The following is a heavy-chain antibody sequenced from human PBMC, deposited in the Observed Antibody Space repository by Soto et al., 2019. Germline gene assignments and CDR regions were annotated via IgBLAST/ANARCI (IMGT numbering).Heavy chain of an antibody. D-gene: IGHD6-6*01. J-gene: IGHJ5*02. Sequence: VASVKVSCKASGVTFTKIAFAWVRQAPGQGLEWMGGIVPLFGTTSYAQRFQGRVTITADESTSTVYMDLSSLTSEDTAVYFCAREYGAIAARGWFDPWGQGTLVTVSS. CDR3: AREYGAIAARGWFDP. CDR2: IVPLFGTT. CDR1: GVTFTKIA. V-gene: IGHV1-69*13.